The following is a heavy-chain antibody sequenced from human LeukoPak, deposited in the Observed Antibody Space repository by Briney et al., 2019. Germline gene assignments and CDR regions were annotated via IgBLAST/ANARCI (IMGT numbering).Heavy chain of an antibody. CDR2: INHSGST. CDR3: ARGYVENYYYYYMDV. J-gene: IGHJ6*03. Sequence: SETLFLTCAVYGGSFSGYYWSWIRQPPGKGLEWIGEINHSGSTNYNPSLKSRVTISVDTSKNQFSLKLGSVTAADTAVYYCARGYVENYYYYYMDVWGKGTTVTVSS. V-gene: IGHV4-34*01. CDR1: GGSFSGYY. D-gene: IGHD2-21*01.